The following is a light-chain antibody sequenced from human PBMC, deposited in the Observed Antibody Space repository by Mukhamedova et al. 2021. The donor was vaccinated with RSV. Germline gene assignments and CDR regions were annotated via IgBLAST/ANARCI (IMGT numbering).Light chain of an antibody. J-gene: IGKJ4*01. CDR1: QCVSNSY. CDR2: GAS. V-gene: IGKV3-20*01. Sequence: GERATLSCRASQCVSNSYLAWYQQKPGQAPRLLIYGASSRATGIPDRFSGSGSGTDFTLTISRLEPEDFAVYYCQQYSNSPGLT. CDR3: QQYSNSPGLT.